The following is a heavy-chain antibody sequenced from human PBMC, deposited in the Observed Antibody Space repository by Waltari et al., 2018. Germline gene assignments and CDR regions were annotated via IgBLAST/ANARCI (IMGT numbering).Heavy chain of an antibody. CDR3: ASRPGGDYPYFDY. Sequence: EVQLVQSGGGFVQPGGSLRLSCAASAFTGSRKSMTWVRQAPGKGLEWVSLIYTDDRTFYADSVKGRFTISRHDSTNTLFLQMSGLRVEDTALYYCASRPGGDYPYFDYWGQGTLVTVSS. V-gene: IGHV3-53*04. D-gene: IGHD4-17*01. J-gene: IGHJ4*02. CDR2: IYTDDRT. CDR1: AFTGSRKS.